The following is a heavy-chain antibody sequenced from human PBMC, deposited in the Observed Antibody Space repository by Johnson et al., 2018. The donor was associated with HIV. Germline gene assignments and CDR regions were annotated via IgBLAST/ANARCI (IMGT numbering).Heavy chain of an antibody. V-gene: IGHV3-7*01. CDR1: GFTFSSYW. D-gene: IGHD2-15*01. Sequence: MLLVESGGGLVQPGGSLRLSCAASGFTFSSYWMSWVSQAPGKGLEWVANIKQDGSEKYYVDSVKGRFTISRDNSKNTLSLQMNSLRAEDTAVYYCAKSDCSGGSCYSVWRHAFDIWGQGTMVTVSS. J-gene: IGHJ3*02. CDR3: AKSDCSGGSCYSVWRHAFDI. CDR2: IKQDGSEK.